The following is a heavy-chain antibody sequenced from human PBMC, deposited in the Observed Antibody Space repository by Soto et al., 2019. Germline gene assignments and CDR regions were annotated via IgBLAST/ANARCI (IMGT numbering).Heavy chain of an antibody. D-gene: IGHD3-3*01. CDR1: GGSISSYY. V-gene: IGHV4-59*08. CDR2: MYYSGST. J-gene: IGHJ4*02. Sequence: QVQLQESGPGLVKPSETLSLTCTVSGGSISSYYWSWIRQPPGKGLEWIGYMYYSGSTNYNPSLKSRVTISVDTSKNQFSLKLSSVTAADTAVYYCARLPDFWSGSGLYYFDYWGQGTLVTVSS. CDR3: ARLPDFWSGSGLYYFDY.